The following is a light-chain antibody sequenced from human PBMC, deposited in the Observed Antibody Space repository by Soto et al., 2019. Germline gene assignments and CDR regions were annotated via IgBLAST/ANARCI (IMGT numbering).Light chain of an antibody. Sequence: QSALTQPASVSGSPGQSITISCTGTSNDVGGYNLVSWFQQHPGKAPKLMISEVNKRPSGVSNRFSGSKSANTASLTISGLQAEDEADYYCCSHVGGGSPQGVFGGGTKLTVL. CDR2: EVN. V-gene: IGLV2-23*02. CDR3: CSHVGGGSPQGV. CDR1: SNDVGGYNL. J-gene: IGLJ3*02.